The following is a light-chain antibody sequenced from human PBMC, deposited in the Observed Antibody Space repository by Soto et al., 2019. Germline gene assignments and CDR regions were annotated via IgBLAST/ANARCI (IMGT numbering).Light chain of an antibody. V-gene: IGLV2-14*01. CDR2: EVT. CDR3: SSYTISSTLVV. J-gene: IGLJ3*02. Sequence: QSGLTQPASVSGSPGQSITISCTGTNIDVGGYNYVSWYQQHPGKAPKLMIYEVTYRPSGVSNRFSGSKSGNTASLTISGLQAEDEADYDCSSYTISSTLVVFGGGTKLTVL. CDR1: NIDVGGYNY.